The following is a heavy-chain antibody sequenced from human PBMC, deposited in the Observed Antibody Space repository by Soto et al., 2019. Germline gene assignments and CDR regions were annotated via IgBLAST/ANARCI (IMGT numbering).Heavy chain of an antibody. D-gene: IGHD3-9*01. J-gene: IGHJ4*02. CDR1: GYTFTGYY. V-gene: IGHV1-2*04. CDR3: ARAWGDYDILTGYYIVFDY. Sequence: ASVKVSCKASGYTFTGYYMHWVRQAPGQGLEWMGWINPNSGGTNYAQKFQGWVTMTRDTSISTAYMELSRLRSDDTAVYYCARAWGDYDILTGYYIVFDYWGQGTLVTVSS. CDR2: INPNSGGT.